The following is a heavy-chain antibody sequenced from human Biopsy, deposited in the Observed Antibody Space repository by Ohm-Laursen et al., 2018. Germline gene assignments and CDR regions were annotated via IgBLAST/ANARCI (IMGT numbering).Heavy chain of an antibody. V-gene: IGHV4-39*01. Sequence: SDTLSLTCTVSGGSISNNNYYWGWIRQPPGKGLEWIGSIFYRGSTHYKPSLKSHVNISVDTSKNQFSLKLTSVTAADTAVYYCARDYDTSGYYYVSWGQGTLVTVSS. CDR3: ARDYDTSGYYYVS. CDR1: GGSISNNNYY. J-gene: IGHJ5*02. D-gene: IGHD3-22*01. CDR2: IFYRGST.